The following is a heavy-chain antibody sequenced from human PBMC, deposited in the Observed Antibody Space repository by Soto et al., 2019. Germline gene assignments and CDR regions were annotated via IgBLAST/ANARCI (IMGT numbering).Heavy chain of an antibody. Sequence: QVQLVESGGGVVQPGRSLRLSCAASGFTFSSYAMHWVRQAPGKGLEWVAVISYDGSNKYYADSVKGRFTISRDNSKNTLYLQMNSLRAEDTAVYYCARDPQLYSYGAYYFDYWGQGTLVTVSS. V-gene: IGHV3-30-3*01. D-gene: IGHD5-18*01. J-gene: IGHJ4*02. CDR2: ISYDGSNK. CDR1: GFTFSSYA. CDR3: ARDPQLYSYGAYYFDY.